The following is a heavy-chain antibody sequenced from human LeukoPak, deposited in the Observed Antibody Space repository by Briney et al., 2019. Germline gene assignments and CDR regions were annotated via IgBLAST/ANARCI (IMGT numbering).Heavy chain of an antibody. J-gene: IGHJ4*02. Sequence: GASVKVSCKVSGYTLTALSMHWVRQAPGKGLEWMGGFDPEDGETIYAQKFQGRVTMTEDTSTDTAYMELSSLRSEDTAVYYCATDLPREAMVSYYFDYWGQGTLVTVSS. V-gene: IGHV1-24*01. CDR3: ATDLPREAMVSYYFDY. D-gene: IGHD5-18*01. CDR2: FDPEDGET. CDR1: GYTLTALS.